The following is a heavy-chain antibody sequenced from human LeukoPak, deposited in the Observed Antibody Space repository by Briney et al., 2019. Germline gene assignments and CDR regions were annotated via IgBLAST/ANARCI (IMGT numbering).Heavy chain of an antibody. CDR2: IYYSGST. V-gene: IGHV4-31*03. CDR1: GGSISSGGYY. J-gene: IGHJ3*02. CDR3: ARLRGGAFDI. Sequence: PSQTLSLTCTVSGGSISSGGYYWSWIRQHPGKGLEWIGYIYYSGSTYYNPSLKSRVTISVDTSKNQFFLKLSSVSAADTAVYYCARLRGGAFDIWGQGTMVTVSS. D-gene: IGHD5-12*01.